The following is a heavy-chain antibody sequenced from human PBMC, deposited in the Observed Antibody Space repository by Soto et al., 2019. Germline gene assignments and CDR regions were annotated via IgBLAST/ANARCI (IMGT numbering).Heavy chain of an antibody. Sequence: SETLSLTCTVSGGSISSSGSYWGWVRQPPGKGLEWIVSFYYTGGTYSTYYNPSLKSRVTISVDTPKRQFSLNLRSVTAADTAGYYCASPRQWNYDFLCVYYALDYWSQGTLVTVSS. CDR1: GGSISSSGSY. D-gene: IGHD3-3*01. J-gene: IGHJ4*02. CDR2: FYYTGGTYST. V-gene: IGHV4-39*01. CDR3: ASPRQWNYDFLCVYYALDY.